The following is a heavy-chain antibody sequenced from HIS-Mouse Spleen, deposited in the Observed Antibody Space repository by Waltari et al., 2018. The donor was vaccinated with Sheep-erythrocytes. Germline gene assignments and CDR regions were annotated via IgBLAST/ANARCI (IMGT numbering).Heavy chain of an antibody. CDR3: ARAPSTGYDAFDI. D-gene: IGHD2-8*02. V-gene: IGHV3-7*01. Sequence: EVQLVESGGGLVQPGGSLRLSCAASGFTFSSYWMSCVRQAPREGLEGVANRRQDGSEQYYVDSVMGRFTITRDNAKNSLYLQMNSLRAEDTAVYYCARAPSTGYDAFDIWGQGTMVTVSS. J-gene: IGHJ3*02. CDR1: GFTFSSYW. CDR2: RRQDGSEQ.